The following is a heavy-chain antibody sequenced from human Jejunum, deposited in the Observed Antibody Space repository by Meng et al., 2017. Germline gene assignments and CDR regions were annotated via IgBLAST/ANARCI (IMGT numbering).Heavy chain of an antibody. CDR1: GFTFSTYA. CDR3: AKERGYGGRDLFDS. J-gene: IGHJ4*02. D-gene: IGHD5-12*01. V-gene: IGHV3-23*01. CDR2: ISGYNVINT. Sequence: GESLKISCAASGFTFSTYAMSWVRQVPGKGLEWVSSISGYNVINTYYADSVKGRFTISRDNSKNMLYLQMNSLRAEDTAVYYCAKERGYGGRDLFDSWGQATLVTVSS.